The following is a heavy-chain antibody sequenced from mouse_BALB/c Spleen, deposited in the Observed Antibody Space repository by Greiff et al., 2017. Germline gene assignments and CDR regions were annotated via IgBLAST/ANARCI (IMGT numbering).Heavy chain of an antibody. Sequence: VQLQQSGADLVKPGASVKMSCKASGYTFTSYWMHWVNQRPGQGLEWIGYINPSTGYTEYNQKFKDKARLTADKTSSTAYMQLSSLTSEDSAVYYCARRGLRLHAMDYWGQGTSVTVSS. V-gene: IGHV1-7*01. CDR3: ARRGLRLHAMDY. D-gene: IGHD1-2*01. CDR2: INPSTGYT. CDR1: GYTFTSYW. J-gene: IGHJ4*01.